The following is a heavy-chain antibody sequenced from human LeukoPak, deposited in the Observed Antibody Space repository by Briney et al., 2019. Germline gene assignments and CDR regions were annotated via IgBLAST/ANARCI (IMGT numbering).Heavy chain of an antibody. CDR1: GYTFTDYY. CDR3: ATELGGSSGDWFDP. CDR2: MNPKSGDT. V-gene: IGHV1-2*02. J-gene: IGHJ5*02. Sequence: ASVKVSCKASGYTFTDYYLHWLRQAPGQGLEWMGWMNPKSGDTHYAQKFQGRVTMTEDTSTDTAYMELSSLRSEDTAVYYCATELGGSSGDWFDPWGQGTLVTVSS. D-gene: IGHD3-22*01.